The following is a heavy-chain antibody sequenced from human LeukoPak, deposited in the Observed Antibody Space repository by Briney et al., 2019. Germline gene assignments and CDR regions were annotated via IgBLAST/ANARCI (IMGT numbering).Heavy chain of an antibody. D-gene: IGHD3-22*01. V-gene: IGHV3-30*04. J-gene: IGHJ4*02. CDR1: GFTFSSYA. Sequence: PGGSLRLSCAASGFTFSSYAMHWVRQAPGKGLEWVALIPYDGSNKYYADSVKGRFTVSRDNSKNTLYLQMNSLRAEDTAVYYCAKPIPDSIAYWGSYFDYWGQGTLVTVSS. CDR3: AKPIPDSIAYWGSYFDY. CDR2: IPYDGSNK.